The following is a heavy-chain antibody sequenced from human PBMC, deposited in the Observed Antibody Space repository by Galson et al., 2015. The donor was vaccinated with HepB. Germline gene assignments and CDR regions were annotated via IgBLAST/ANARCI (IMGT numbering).Heavy chain of an antibody. CDR1: GYTFTGYY. CDR3: ARAKSRGYSLNWFDP. J-gene: IGHJ5*02. CDR2: INPNSGGT. D-gene: IGHD5-18*01. V-gene: IGHV1-2*06. Sequence: SVKVSCKASGYTFTGYYMHWVRQAPGQGLEWMGRINPNSGGTNYAQKFQGRVTMTRDTSISTAYMELSRLRSDDTAVYYCARAKSRGYSLNWFDPWGQGTLVTVSS.